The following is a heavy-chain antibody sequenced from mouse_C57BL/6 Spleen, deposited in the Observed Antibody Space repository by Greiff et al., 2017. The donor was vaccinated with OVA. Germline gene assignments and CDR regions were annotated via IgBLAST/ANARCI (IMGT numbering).Heavy chain of an antibody. Sequence: QVQLQQSGPELVKPGASVKISCKASGYAFSSSWMNWVKQRPGKGLEWIGRIYPGDGDTNYNGKFKGKATLTADKSSSTAYLQLSSLTSEDSAVYVCARPYYSSGFDYWGQGTLVTVSA. V-gene: IGHV1-82*01. J-gene: IGHJ3*01. CDR3: ARPYYSSGFDY. D-gene: IGHD2-5*01. CDR1: GYAFSSSW. CDR2: IYPGDGDT.